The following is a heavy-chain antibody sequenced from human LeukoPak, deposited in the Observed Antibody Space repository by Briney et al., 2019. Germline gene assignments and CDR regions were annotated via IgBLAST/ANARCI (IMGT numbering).Heavy chain of an antibody. V-gene: IGHV1-24*01. J-gene: IGHJ3*02. CDR3: ATHITYDAFDI. D-gene: IGHD3-10*01. CDR1: GGTFSSYA. Sequence: ASVKVSCKASGGTFSSYAISWVRQAPGKGLEWMGGFDPEDGETIYAQKFQGRVTMTEDTSTDTAYMELSSLRSEDTAVYYCATHITYDAFDIWGQGTMVTVSS. CDR2: FDPEDGET.